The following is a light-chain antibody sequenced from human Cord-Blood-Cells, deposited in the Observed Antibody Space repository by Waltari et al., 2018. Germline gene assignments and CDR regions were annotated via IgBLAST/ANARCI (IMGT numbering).Light chain of an antibody. CDR3: CSYSGSSTWV. Sequence: QSALTQPASVAGSPGQSITISCTGTSSDVGSYNLVSGYQQHPGEAPKPMIYEGSKRPSGVSNRVSGSKSGNTASLTSSGLQAEDEADYYCCSYSGSSTWVFGGGTKLTVL. V-gene: IGLV2-23*01. CDR1: SSDVGSYNL. J-gene: IGLJ3*02. CDR2: EGS.